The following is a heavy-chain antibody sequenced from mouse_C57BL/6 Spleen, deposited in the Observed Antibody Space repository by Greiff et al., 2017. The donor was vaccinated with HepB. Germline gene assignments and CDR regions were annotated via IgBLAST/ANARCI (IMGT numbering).Heavy chain of an antibody. Sequence: EVKVVESEGGLVQPGSSMKLSCTASGFTFSDYYMAWVRQVPEKGLDWVANINYDGSSTYYLDSLKSRFIISRDNAKNILYLQMSSLKSEDTATYYCARPLYYEYGGFAYWGQGTLVTVSA. D-gene: IGHD2-4*01. V-gene: IGHV5-16*01. CDR3: ARPLYYEYGGFAY. CDR1: GFTFSDYY. CDR2: INYDGSST. J-gene: IGHJ3*01.